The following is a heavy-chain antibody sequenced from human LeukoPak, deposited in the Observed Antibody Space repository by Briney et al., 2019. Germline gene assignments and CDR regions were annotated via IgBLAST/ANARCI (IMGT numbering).Heavy chain of an antibody. J-gene: IGHJ4*02. Sequence: GGSLRLSCAASGFTFSSYAMGWVRQAPGKGLEWVAVISYDGSNKYYADSVKGRFTISRDNSKNTLYLQMNSLRAEDTAVYYCAKGSFADYWGQGTLVTVSS. CDR1: GFTFSSYA. CDR2: ISYDGSNK. CDR3: AKGSFADY. V-gene: IGHV3-30*18. D-gene: IGHD2/OR15-2a*01.